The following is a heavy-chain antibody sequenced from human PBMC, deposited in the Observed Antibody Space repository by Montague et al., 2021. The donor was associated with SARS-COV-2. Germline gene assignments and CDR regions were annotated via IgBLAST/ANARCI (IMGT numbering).Heavy chain of an antibody. Sequence: SETLSLTCAVYGGSFSGYYWSWIRQPPGKGLEWIGEINHSGSTNYNPSPKSRVTISVDTSKNQFSLKLSSVSAADTAVYYCARDGHIAARPADYYGMDVWGQGTTVTVSS. CDR1: GGSFSGYY. V-gene: IGHV4-34*01. J-gene: IGHJ6*02. CDR3: ARDGHIAARPADYYGMDV. D-gene: IGHD6-6*01. CDR2: INHSGST.